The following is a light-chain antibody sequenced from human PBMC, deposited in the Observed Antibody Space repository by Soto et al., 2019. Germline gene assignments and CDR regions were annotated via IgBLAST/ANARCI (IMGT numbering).Light chain of an antibody. J-gene: IGKJ5*01. Sequence: IPMRQSPDTLSLSPGNRVALSCRASQSVSSSYLAWYQQKPGQAPRLLIYGASSRATGIPDRFSGSGSGTVFSRPFSRLEPENFEGYYCQAYSTFGQGTRLEIK. CDR3: QAYST. CDR1: QSVSSSY. CDR2: GAS. V-gene: IGKV3-20*01.